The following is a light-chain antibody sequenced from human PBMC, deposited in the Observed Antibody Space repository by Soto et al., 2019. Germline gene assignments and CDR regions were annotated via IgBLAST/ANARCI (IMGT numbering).Light chain of an antibody. CDR3: QHYNDWPPAFT. CDR1: QSLSRN. Sequence: EILMTQSPATLSVSPGERATLSCRASQSLSRNLAWYQQKPGQAPRLLIYGASTRASGIPARFSGSRSGTEFTLTISTLQSAVFALYYCQHYNDWPPAFTFGPGTKVDL. CDR2: GAS. J-gene: IGKJ3*01. V-gene: IGKV3-15*01.